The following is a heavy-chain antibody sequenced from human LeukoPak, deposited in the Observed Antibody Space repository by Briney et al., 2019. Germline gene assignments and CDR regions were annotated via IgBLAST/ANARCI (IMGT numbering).Heavy chain of an antibody. D-gene: IGHD5-12*01. V-gene: IGHV3-66*01. J-gene: IGHJ4*02. Sequence: PGGSLRLSCVVSGFTVSSNHMNWVRQAPGEGLEWVSGIYNSGSTYYGDSVKGRFTISRDNSKNTVYLQMNSLRAEDTAVYHCAGAGGYSGYGSQGTLVTVSS. CDR1: GFTVSSNH. CDR3: AGAGGYSGY. CDR2: IYNSGST.